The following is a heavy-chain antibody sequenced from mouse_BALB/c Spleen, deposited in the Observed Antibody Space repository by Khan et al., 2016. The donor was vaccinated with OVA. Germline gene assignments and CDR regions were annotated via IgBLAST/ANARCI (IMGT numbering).Heavy chain of an antibody. Sequence: VQLKQSGPELVKPGASVRISCKTSGYTFTDFNLDWVKQSHGKSPEWIGYIFPNNGGTGYNQKFKTKATLTVDSSSSPAYMELRSLTSEYSAVYYCARSGYGSFAYWGQGTLVTVSA. D-gene: IGHD1-2*01. V-gene: IGHV1S29*02. J-gene: IGHJ3*01. CDR1: GYTFTDFN. CDR3: ARSGYGSFAY. CDR2: IFPNNGGT.